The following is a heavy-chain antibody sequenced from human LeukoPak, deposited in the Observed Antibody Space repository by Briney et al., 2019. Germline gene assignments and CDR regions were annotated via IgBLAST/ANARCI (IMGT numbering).Heavy chain of an antibody. J-gene: IGHJ4*02. V-gene: IGHV4-34*01. Sequence: SETLSLTCAVYGGSFSGYYWSWIRQPPGKGLEWIGEINHSGSTNYNPSLKSRVTISVDTSKNQFSLRLSSVTAADTAVYYCARQKYYYGSGSYESLFDYWGQGTLVTVSS. CDR3: ARQKYYYGSGSYESLFDY. D-gene: IGHD3-10*01. CDR2: INHSGST. CDR1: GGSFSGYY.